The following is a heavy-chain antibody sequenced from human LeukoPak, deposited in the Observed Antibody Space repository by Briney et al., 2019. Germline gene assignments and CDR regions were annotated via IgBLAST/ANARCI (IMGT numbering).Heavy chain of an antibody. CDR2: ISAYNGDT. V-gene: IGHV1-18*01. Sequence: GASVKVSCKGFGYIFTNFGITWVRQAPGQGLEWMGWISAYNGDTKYGQSFQGRVTMSTDTSTNTAYMDLRSLTSDDTAVYYCGRVDMATTKDYWGQGTLVTVSS. J-gene: IGHJ4*02. CDR1: GYIFTNFG. CDR3: GRVDMATTKDY. D-gene: IGHD5-24*01.